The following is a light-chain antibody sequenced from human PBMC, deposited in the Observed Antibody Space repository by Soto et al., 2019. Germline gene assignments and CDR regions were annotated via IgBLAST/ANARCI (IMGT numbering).Light chain of an antibody. V-gene: IGKV3-20*01. Sequence: EIVLTQSPGTMSLSPGERATLSCRASQSLSSGYLAWYQQKPGQAPRLLIYGASSRATGIPDRFSGSGSGTDFTLTISRLEPQDFAVYYCQQYGGSPRTFGQGTKVDIK. CDR3: QQYGGSPRT. J-gene: IGKJ1*01. CDR1: QSLSSGY. CDR2: GAS.